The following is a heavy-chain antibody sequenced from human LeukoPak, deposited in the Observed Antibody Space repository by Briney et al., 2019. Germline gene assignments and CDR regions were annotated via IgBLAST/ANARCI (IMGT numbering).Heavy chain of an antibody. CDR2: ISAYNGNT. CDR3: ARGGDLPAARTTYYMDV. Sequence: ASVKVSCKASGYTSTSYGISWVRQAPGQGLEWMGWISAYNGNTNYAQKLQGRVTMTTDTSTSTAYMELRSLRSDDTAVYYCARGGDLPAARTTYYMDVWGKGTTVTVSS. V-gene: IGHV1-18*01. CDR1: GYTSTSYG. D-gene: IGHD2-2*01. J-gene: IGHJ6*03.